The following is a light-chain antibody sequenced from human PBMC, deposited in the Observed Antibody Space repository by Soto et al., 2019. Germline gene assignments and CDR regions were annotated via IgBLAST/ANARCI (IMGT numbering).Light chain of an antibody. V-gene: IGLV2-14*01. J-gene: IGLJ1*01. Sequence: QSVLTQPASVSGSPGQSITISCTGTSSDVGGHKFVSWYQQHPGKAPKLMIYEVSNRPSGISNRFSGSKSGNTASLTISGLQADDEADYYCSSYTTSSTLEVFGTGTKLTVL. CDR2: EVS. CDR1: SSDVGGHKF. CDR3: SSYTTSSTLEV.